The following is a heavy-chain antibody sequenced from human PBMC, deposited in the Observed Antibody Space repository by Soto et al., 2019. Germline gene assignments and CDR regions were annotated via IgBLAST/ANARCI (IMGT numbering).Heavy chain of an antibody. CDR1: GGTFSSYA. CDR3: ARYPNDAFDI. CDR2: IIPIFGTA. J-gene: IGHJ3*02. Sequence: ASVKVSCKASGGTFSSYAISWVRQAPGQGLEWMGGIIPIFGTANYAQKFQGRVTITADESTSTAYMELSSLRSEDTAVYYCARYPNDAFDIWGQGTMVTVSS. V-gene: IGHV1-69*13.